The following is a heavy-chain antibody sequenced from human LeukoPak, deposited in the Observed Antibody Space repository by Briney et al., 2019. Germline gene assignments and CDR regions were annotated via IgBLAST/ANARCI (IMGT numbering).Heavy chain of an antibody. J-gene: IGHJ4*02. CDR1: GASINTYY. Sequence: SETLSLTCTVSGASINTYYWSWIRQPPGKGLEWIGYIYYSGSTSYNPSLKTRVTISIDTSKNQFSLKLSSVTAADTAVYYCARVLRPMASQYYFDYWGQGTLVTVSS. CDR3: ARVLRPMASQYYFDY. V-gene: IGHV4-59*01. CDR2: IYYSGST. D-gene: IGHD3-10*01.